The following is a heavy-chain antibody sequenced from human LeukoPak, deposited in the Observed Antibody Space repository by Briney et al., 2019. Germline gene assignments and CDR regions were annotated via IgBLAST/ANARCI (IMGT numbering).Heavy chain of an antibody. CDR2: IIPIFGTA. Sequence: SVKVSCKASGGTFSSYAISWVRQAPGQGLEWMGGIIPIFGTANYAQKFQGRVTITADKSTSTAYMELSSLRSEDTAVYYCARDPLAYSSSRYFGYWGQGTLVTVSS. J-gene: IGHJ4*02. D-gene: IGHD6-13*01. CDR1: GGTFSSYA. CDR3: ARDPLAYSSSRYFGY. V-gene: IGHV1-69*06.